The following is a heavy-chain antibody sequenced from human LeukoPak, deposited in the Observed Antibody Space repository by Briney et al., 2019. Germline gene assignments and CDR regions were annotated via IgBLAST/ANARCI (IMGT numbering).Heavy chain of an antibody. CDR2: IYYSGST. V-gene: IGHV4-59*01. CDR3: ARDGSSTPDYYYYMDV. D-gene: IGHD6-6*01. Sequence: SETLSLTCTVSGGSISSYYWSWIRQPPGKGLEWIGYIYYSGSTNYNPSLKSRVTISVDTSKNQFSLKLSSVTAADTAVYYCARDGSSTPDYYYYMDVWGKGTTVTASS. J-gene: IGHJ6*03. CDR1: GGSISSYY.